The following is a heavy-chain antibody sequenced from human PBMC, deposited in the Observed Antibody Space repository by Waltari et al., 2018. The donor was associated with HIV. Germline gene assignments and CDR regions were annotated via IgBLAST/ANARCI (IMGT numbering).Heavy chain of an antibody. J-gene: IGHJ4*02. CDR2: IYHSGST. D-gene: IGHD6-19*01. V-gene: IGHV4-4*02. CDR3: ARGKEQWLVDFDY. Sequence: QVQLQESGPGLVQPSGPLSPTCAVPGGSLRRSHWWSWVRQPPGKGLEWIGEIYHSGSTNYNPSLKSRVTISVDKSKNQFSLKLSSVTAADTAVYYCARGKEQWLVDFDYWGQGTLVTVSS. CDR1: GGSLRRSHW.